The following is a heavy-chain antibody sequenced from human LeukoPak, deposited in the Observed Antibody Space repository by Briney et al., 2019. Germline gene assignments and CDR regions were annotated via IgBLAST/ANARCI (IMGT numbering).Heavy chain of an antibody. CDR1: AFTFSNAW. V-gene: IGHV3-15*01. CDR3: TTEERVSSGYCSGGSCYIDY. CDR2: IKSKTDGGTT. Sequence: PGGSLRLSCAASAFTFSNAWMNWVCQAPGKGLEWVGRIKSKTDGGTTDYAAPVKGRFIISRDDSKNTLYLQMNSLKTEDTAVYYCTTEERVSSGYCSGGSCYIDYWGQGTLVTVSS. J-gene: IGHJ4*02. D-gene: IGHD2-15*01.